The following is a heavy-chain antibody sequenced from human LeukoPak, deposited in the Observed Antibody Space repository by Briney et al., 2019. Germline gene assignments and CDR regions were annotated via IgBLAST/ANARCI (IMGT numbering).Heavy chain of an antibody. CDR1: GGSISSYY. Sequence: PSETLSLTCTVSGGSISSYYWSWIRQPPGKGLEWIGYIYYSGSTNYNPSLKSRVSISVDTSKNQFSLKLSSVTAADTAVYYCARGVPVSRDFDYWGQGTLVTVSS. V-gene: IGHV4-59*01. CDR3: ARGVPVSRDFDY. CDR2: IYYSGST. J-gene: IGHJ4*02. D-gene: IGHD2-2*01.